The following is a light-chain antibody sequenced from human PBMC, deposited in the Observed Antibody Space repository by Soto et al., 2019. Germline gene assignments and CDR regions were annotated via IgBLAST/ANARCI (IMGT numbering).Light chain of an antibody. CDR3: QQYNSYSGT. CDR1: QSISSW. CDR2: DAS. J-gene: IGKJ1*01. V-gene: IGKV1-5*01. Sequence: DIQMTQSPSTLSASVGARVTITCRASQSISSWLAWYQQNPGKAPKLLIYDASSLESGVPSRFSGSGSGTEFTLTISSLQPDDFATYYCQQYNSYSGTFGQGTKVDIK.